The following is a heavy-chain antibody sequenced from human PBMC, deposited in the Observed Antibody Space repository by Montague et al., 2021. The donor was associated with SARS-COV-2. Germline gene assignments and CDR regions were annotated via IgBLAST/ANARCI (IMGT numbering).Heavy chain of an antibody. V-gene: IGHV2-70*11. J-gene: IGHJ4*02. Sequence: PALVKPTQSLTLTCTFSGFSLTTNGMCVSCIRQPPGKAMEWLARIDWDDDDYYITSQKTRLTISKDTSKHQVVLTMTNMDPVDTATYYCARTRTYYYDSSGYSYCVDYWGQGTMINVSS. D-gene: IGHD3-22*01. CDR2: IDWDDDD. CDR3: ARTRTYYYDSSGYSYCVDY. CDR1: GFSLTTNGMC.